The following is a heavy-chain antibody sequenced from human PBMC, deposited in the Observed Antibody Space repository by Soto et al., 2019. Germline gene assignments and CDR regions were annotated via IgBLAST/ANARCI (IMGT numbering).Heavy chain of an antibody. Sequence: PGGSLRLSCAASGFTFSSYGMHWVRQAPGKGLEWVAVISYDGSNKYYADSVKGRFTISRANSKNTLYLQMNSLRAEDTAVYYCAKTAGTHAFDIWGQGTMVTVSS. CDR2: ISYDGSNK. J-gene: IGHJ3*02. V-gene: IGHV3-30*18. CDR3: AKTAGTHAFDI. CDR1: GFTFSSYG. D-gene: IGHD6-13*01.